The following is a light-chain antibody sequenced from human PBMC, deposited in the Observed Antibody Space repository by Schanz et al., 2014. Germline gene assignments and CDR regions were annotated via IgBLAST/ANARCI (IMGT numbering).Light chain of an antibody. V-gene: IGLV8-61*01. CDR3: VLYVRNGVDV. CDR2: NTN. J-gene: IGLJ1*01. Sequence: QAVVTQEPAFSVSPGGTVTLTCGLGSGPVFATYYPAWYQQTPGQAPRTLIYNTNRRSSGVPDRFSGSIVGNKAALTITGAHADDDSDYSCVLYVRNGVDVFGTGTKLTVL. CDR1: SGPVFATYY.